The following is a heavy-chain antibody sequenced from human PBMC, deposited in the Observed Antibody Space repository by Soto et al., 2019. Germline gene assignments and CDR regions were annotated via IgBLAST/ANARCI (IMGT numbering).Heavy chain of an antibody. CDR3: ARLGLRGGSGGSRYRTV. J-gene: IGHJ6*04. CDR1: DGCCCGCY. Sequence: CGVGDGCCCGCYGSRIIKHPGKGLEWIGEINHSGSTNYNPSLKSRVTISVDTSKNQFSLRLSSVTAADTAVYYCARLGLRGGSGGSRYRTVRGNGTTVTVSS. CDR2: INHSGST. V-gene: IGHV4-34*01. D-gene: IGHD2-15*01.